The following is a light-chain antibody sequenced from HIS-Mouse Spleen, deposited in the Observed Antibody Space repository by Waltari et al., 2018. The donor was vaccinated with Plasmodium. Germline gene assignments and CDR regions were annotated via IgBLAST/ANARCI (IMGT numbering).Light chain of an antibody. CDR3: QQYNNWPRGT. V-gene: IGKV3-15*01. CDR1: QSVSSN. CDR2: GAS. J-gene: IGKJ1*01. Sequence: ELVMTQSPAPLSVSPGERATLSCRASQSVSSNLAWYQQKPGQAPRLLIYGASTRATGIPARFSGSGSGTEFTLTISSMQSEDFAVYYCQQYNNWPRGTFGQGTKVEIK.